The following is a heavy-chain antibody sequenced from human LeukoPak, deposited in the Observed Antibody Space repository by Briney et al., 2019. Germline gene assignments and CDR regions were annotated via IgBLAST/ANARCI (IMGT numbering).Heavy chain of an antibody. Sequence: SVKVSFKASGGTFSRYGISWVRPAPGQGPEWMGGIIPIFGTANFPHKFPGRVTITTGEVTRTAYPELSRLRSEDPAVYYCARGAGQLVGLGGQGSLVTVSS. J-gene: IGHJ4*02. D-gene: IGHD6-6*01. CDR3: ARGAGQLVGL. V-gene: IGHV1-69*05. CDR1: GGTFSRYG. CDR2: IIPIFGTA.